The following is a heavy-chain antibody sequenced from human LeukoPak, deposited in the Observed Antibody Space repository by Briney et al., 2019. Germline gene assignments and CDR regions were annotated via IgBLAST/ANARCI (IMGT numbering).Heavy chain of an antibody. CDR2: IYYSGST. V-gene: IGHV4-59*08. CDR1: GGSFSSYY. J-gene: IGHJ4*02. CDR3: ARHSTAMVSVAY. D-gene: IGHD5-18*01. Sequence: SETLSLTCAVYGGSFSSYYWSWIRQPPGKGLEWIGYIYYSGSTNYNPSLKSRVTISVDTSKNQFSLKLSSVTAADTAVYYCARHSTAMVSVAYWGQGTLVTVSS.